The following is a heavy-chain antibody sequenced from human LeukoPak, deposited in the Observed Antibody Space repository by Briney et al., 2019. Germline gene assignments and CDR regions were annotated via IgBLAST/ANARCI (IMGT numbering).Heavy chain of an antibody. D-gene: IGHD2-8*01. CDR1: GGSISSYY. CDR3: ARYRNLALVTNGIDI. J-gene: IGHJ3*02. V-gene: IGHV4-34*01. CDR2: INHSGST. Sequence: PSETLSLTCTVSGGSISSYYWSWIRQPPGKGLEWIGEINHSGSTNYNPSLKTRVTISVDTSKNQFSLKLSSVTAADTAVYYCARYRNLALVTNGIDIWGQGRMVTVSS.